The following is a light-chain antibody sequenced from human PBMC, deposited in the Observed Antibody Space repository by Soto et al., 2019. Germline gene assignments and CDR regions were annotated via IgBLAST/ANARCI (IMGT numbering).Light chain of an antibody. CDR2: EVS. CDR1: SSDVGGYNV. J-gene: IGLJ3*02. CDR3: SSYTTSTTLV. Sequence: QSVLTQPASVSGSPGQSITISCTGTSSDVGGYNVVSWYQQHPGKAPKVMIYEVSNRPSGVSNRFSGSKSGNTASLTISGLQAEDEADYYCSSYTTSTTLVFGGGTQVTVL. V-gene: IGLV2-14*01.